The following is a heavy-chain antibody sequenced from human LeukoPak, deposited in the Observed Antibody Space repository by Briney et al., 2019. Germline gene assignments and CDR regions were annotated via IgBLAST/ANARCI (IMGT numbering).Heavy chain of an antibody. J-gene: IGHJ3*02. CDR3: ARDQTYYYDSSGYDAFDI. D-gene: IGHD3-22*01. CDR1: GFTFSSYS. CDR2: ISSSSSYI. V-gene: IGHV3-21*01. Sequence: GGSLRLSCAASGFTFSSYSMNWVRQAPGKGLEWVSSISSSSSYIYYADSVKGRFTISRDNAKNSLYLQMNGLRAEDTAVYYCARDQTYYYDSSGYDAFDIWGQGTMVTVSS.